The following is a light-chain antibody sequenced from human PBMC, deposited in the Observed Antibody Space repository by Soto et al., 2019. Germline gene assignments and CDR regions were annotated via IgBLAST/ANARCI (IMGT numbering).Light chain of an antibody. J-gene: IGLJ3*02. CDR2: RNSDGSH. V-gene: IGLV4-69*01. CDR3: QTWGTPWV. CDR1: SGHSNYV. Sequence: QPVLTQSPSASASLGASVKLTCTLSSGHSNYVIAWHQQQSEKAHRFLMKRNSDGSHIKGNEIPDRFSGSSSGAERYLTISSLQSEDEADYYCQTWGTPWVFAGGTKVTVL.